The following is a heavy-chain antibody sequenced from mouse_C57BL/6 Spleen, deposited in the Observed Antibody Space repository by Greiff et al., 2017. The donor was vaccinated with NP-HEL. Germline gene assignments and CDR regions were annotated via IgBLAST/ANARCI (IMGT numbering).Heavy chain of an antibody. CDR3: ARYYYGSSYWYFDV. CDR1: GFTFTDYY. D-gene: IGHD1-1*01. V-gene: IGHV7-3*01. J-gene: IGHJ1*03. CDR2: IRNKANGYTT. Sequence: EVQLVESGGGLVQPGGSLSLSCAASGFTFTDYYMSWVRQPPGKALEWLGFIRNKANGYTTEYSASVKGRFTISRDNSPSILYLQMNALRAEDSATYYGARYYYGSSYWYFDVWGTGTTVTVSS.